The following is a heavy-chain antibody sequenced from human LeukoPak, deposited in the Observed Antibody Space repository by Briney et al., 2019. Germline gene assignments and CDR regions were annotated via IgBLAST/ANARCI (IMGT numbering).Heavy chain of an antibody. CDR3: ARQHCSGGDCYFFD. V-gene: IGHV3-7*01. CDR1: GITFSNYW. CDR2: IKQGGSEK. D-gene: IGHD2-15*01. J-gene: IGHJ4*02. Sequence: PGGSLRLSCAASGITFSNYWMSWVRQAPGKGLEWVANIKQGGSEKYYVDSVKGRFTISRDNSKNTLYLQMNSLRAEDTAVYYCARQHCSGGDCYFFDWGQGTLVTVSS.